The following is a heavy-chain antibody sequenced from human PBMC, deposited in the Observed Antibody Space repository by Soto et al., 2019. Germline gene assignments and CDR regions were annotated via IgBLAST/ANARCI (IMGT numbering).Heavy chain of an antibody. Sequence: QVQLQESGPGLVKPSETLSLTCTVSGGSISSYYWSWIRQPPGKGLEWIGYIYYSGSTNYNPSLKSRATISVDTPKNQFSLKLSSVTAADTAVYYCARQRAGGYFDYWGPGTLVTVSS. V-gene: IGHV4-59*08. CDR1: GGSISSYY. J-gene: IGHJ4*02. D-gene: IGHD6-13*01. CDR3: ARQRAGGYFDY. CDR2: IYYSGST.